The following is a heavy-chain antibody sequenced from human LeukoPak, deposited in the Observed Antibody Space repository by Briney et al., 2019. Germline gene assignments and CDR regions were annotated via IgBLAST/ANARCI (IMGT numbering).Heavy chain of an antibody. CDR3: AKLGATYFFDY. V-gene: IGHV1-69*04. CDR1: GYTFTSYG. CDR2: IIPVLGIT. Sequence: RASVTVSCKASGYTFTSYGISWVRQAPGQGLEWMGRIIPVLGITNYPQKFQGRVTITADKSTTTAYMEMSSLRPDDTAFYYCAKLGATYFFDYWGQGTLVTVSS. D-gene: IGHD3-16*01. J-gene: IGHJ4*02.